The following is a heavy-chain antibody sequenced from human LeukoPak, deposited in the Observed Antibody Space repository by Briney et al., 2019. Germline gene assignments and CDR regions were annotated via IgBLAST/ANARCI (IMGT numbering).Heavy chain of an antibody. V-gene: IGHV3-30*03. CDR3: ARDFLRRYYYDSSGYSPL. D-gene: IGHD3-22*01. Sequence: PGRSLRLSCAASGFTFSSYGMHWVRQAPGKGLEWVAVISYDGSNKYYADSVKGRFTISRDNAKNSLYLQMNSLRAEDTAVYYCARDFLRRYYYDSSGYSPLWGQGTLVTVSS. CDR2: ISYDGSNK. J-gene: IGHJ1*01. CDR1: GFTFSSYG.